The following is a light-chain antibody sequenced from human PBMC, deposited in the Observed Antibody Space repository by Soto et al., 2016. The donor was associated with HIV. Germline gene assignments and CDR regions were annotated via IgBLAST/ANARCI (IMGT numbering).Light chain of an antibody. CDR3: QQSSRTPRT. J-gene: IGKJ1*01. CDR1: QSISSY. Sequence: DIQMTQSPSSLSASVGDRVTITCRASQSISSYLNWYQQKPGRAPKLLISAASSLQSGVPSRFSGRGSGTDSTLTISSLQHDDLATYYCQQSSRTPRTFGQGTKVEIK. V-gene: IGKV1-39*01. CDR2: AAS.